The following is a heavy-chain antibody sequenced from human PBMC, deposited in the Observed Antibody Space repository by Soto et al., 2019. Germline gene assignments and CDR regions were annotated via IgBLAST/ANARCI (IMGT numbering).Heavy chain of an antibody. CDR3: AKRGSGSYFDY. V-gene: IGHV3-23*01. J-gene: IGHJ4*02. CDR1: GFTFSSYA. D-gene: IGHD1-26*01. Sequence: EVQLLESGGGLVQPGGSLRLSCAASGFTFSSYAMNWVRQAPGKGLEWVSVISGSGDSTYYADSVKGRFTISRDNSKNTLYLQMNSLRAEDTAVYYCAKRGSGSYFDYWGQGTLVTVYS. CDR2: ISGSGDST.